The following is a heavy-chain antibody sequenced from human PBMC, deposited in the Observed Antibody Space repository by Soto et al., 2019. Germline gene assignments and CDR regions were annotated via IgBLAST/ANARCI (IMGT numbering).Heavy chain of an antibody. Sequence: GGSLRLSCAASGFTFSSYAMSWVRQAPGKGLEWVSAISGSGGSTYYADSVKGRFTISRDNSKNTLYLQMNSLRAEDTAVYYCASQANFDWLLSALDYWGQGTLVTVSS. CDR1: GFTFSSYA. CDR2: ISGSGGST. D-gene: IGHD3-9*01. J-gene: IGHJ4*02. V-gene: IGHV3-23*01. CDR3: ASQANFDWLLSALDY.